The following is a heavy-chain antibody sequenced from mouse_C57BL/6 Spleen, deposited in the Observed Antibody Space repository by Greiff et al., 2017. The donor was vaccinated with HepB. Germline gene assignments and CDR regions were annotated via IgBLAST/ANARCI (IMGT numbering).Heavy chain of an antibody. Sequence: VQLQQSGPELVKPGASVKISCKASGYAFSSSWMNWVKQRPGKGLEWIGRFYPGDGDTNYKGKCKGKATLTADKSSSTADMQLSSLTSEDSAVYICARRGITTVQGYFDVWGTGTTVTVSS. CDR3: ARRGITTVQGYFDV. CDR2: FYPGDGDT. CDR1: GYAFSSSW. D-gene: IGHD1-1*01. J-gene: IGHJ1*03. V-gene: IGHV1-82*01.